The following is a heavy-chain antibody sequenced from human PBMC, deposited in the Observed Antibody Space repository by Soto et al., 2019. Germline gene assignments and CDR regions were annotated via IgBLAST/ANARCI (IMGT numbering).Heavy chain of an antibody. CDR3: ARGRSTRRRVVTMIVVVYYFDY. V-gene: IGHV1-8*01. D-gene: IGHD3-22*01. CDR1: GYTFTSYD. CDR2: MNPNSGNT. J-gene: IGHJ4*02. Sequence: ASVKVSCKASGYTFTSYDINWVRQATGQGLEWMGWMNPNSGNTGYAQKFQGRVTMTRNTSISTAYMELSSLRSEDTAVYYCARGRSTRRRVVTMIVVVYYFDYWAQGTLVTVSS.